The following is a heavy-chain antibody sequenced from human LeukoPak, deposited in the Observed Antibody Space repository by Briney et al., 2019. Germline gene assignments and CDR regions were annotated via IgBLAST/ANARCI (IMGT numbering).Heavy chain of an antibody. Sequence: PSETLSLTCTVSGGSISSGGYYWSWIRQHPGKGLEWIGYIYYSGSTYYNPSLKSRVTISVDTSKNQFSLKLSSVTAADTAVYYCARCIRSGYYSCFDYWGQGTLVTVSS. CDR1: GGSISSGGYY. J-gene: IGHJ4*02. D-gene: IGHD3-22*01. CDR2: IYYSGST. V-gene: IGHV4-31*03. CDR3: ARCIRSGYYSCFDY.